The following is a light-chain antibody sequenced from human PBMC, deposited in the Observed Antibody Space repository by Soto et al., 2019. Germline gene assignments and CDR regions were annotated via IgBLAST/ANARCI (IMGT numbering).Light chain of an antibody. V-gene: IGKV1-5*03. CDR1: QNIYIW. CDR3: QNYNSYYVA. Sequence: DIQMTQSPSNLSASVGDRVTITCRASQNIYIWLAWYQQKPGKAPKVVISKASTLESGVPSWFSGSGLGTEFTLTISSLQPDDFATDYCQNYNSYYVAFGQGTKVEV. J-gene: IGKJ1*01. CDR2: KAS.